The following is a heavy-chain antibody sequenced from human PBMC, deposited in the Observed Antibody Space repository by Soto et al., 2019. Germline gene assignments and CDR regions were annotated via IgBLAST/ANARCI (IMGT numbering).Heavy chain of an antibody. CDR2: IWPDGSNE. Sequence: QVQLVESGGGVVQPGRSLRLSCAASAFTFSSYGMHWVRQAPGKGLEWVAVIWPDGSNEKYVDSVKGRFTISRDNSKNTLYLQMNSLRAEDTAVYYCASGYKYGWGAFDVWGQGTMVTVSS. V-gene: IGHV3-33*01. CDR1: AFTFSSYG. CDR3: ASGYKYGWGAFDV. D-gene: IGHD5-18*01. J-gene: IGHJ3*01.